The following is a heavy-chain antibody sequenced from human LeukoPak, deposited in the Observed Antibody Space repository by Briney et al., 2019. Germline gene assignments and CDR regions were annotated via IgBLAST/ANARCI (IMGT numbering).Heavy chain of an antibody. CDR1: GFTFSSYA. J-gene: IGHJ4*02. V-gene: IGHV3-21*01. CDR2: ISSSSSYI. D-gene: IGHD3-10*01. CDR3: ARAVLYYYGSGSYPDY. Sequence: GGSLRLSCAASGFTFSSYAMHWVRQAPGKGLEWVSSISSSSSYIYYADSVKGRFTISRDNAKNSLYLQMNSLRAEDTAVYYCARAVLYYYGSGSYPDYWGQGTLVTVSS.